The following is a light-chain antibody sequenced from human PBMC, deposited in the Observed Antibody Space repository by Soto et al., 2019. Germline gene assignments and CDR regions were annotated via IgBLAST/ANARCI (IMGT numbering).Light chain of an antibody. Sequence: EIVLTQSPGTLSLSPGERATLSCRASQSLSINSLAWYQQKPGQSPRLLVYGASTRDTGIPDRFRGSGSGTDFALALRSLEPEDFAMYYCQQYDGSPLTFGPGTKVDIK. J-gene: IGKJ3*01. CDR1: QSLSINS. V-gene: IGKV3-20*01. CDR2: GAS. CDR3: QQYDGSPLT.